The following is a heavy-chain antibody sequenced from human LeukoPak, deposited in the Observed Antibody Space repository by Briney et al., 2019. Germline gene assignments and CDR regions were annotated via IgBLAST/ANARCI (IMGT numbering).Heavy chain of an antibody. J-gene: IGHJ4*02. CDR3: AREGGFYRPLDY. CDR1: GGSVSSTNW. D-gene: IGHD6-25*01. CDR2: VHLDGRT. V-gene: IGHV4-4*02. Sequence: SETLSLTCGVSGGSVSSTNWWTWIRPPPGKGLEWIGEVHLDGRTNFNPSLKSRLTMSVDLAENHVSLKLTSVTAADTAVYYCAREGGFYRPLDYSGQGTLVTVSS.